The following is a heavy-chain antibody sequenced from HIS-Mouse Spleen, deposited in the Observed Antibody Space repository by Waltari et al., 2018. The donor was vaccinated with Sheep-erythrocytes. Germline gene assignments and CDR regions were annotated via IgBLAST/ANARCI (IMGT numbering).Heavy chain of an antibody. Sequence: QDQLVQSGAEVKKPGASVKVSCKASGYTFTSYGISWVRQAPGQGLEWMGWISAYNGNTNYAQKLQGRVTMTTDTSTSTAYMELRSLRSDDTAVYYCARVYGSGSYYNDYYYYGMDVWGQGTTVTVSS. CDR3: ARVYGSGSYYNDYYYYGMDV. CDR1: GYTFTSYG. J-gene: IGHJ6*02. V-gene: IGHV1-18*01. D-gene: IGHD3-10*01. CDR2: ISAYNGNT.